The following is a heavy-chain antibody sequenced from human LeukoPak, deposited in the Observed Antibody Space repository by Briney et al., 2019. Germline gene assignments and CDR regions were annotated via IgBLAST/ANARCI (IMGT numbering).Heavy chain of an antibody. J-gene: IGHJ4*02. CDR1: GGSISSSSYY. V-gene: IGHV4-39*01. D-gene: IGHD3-22*01. CDR3: ARLGEDYYDSSGYSTAAY. CDR2: IYYSGST. Sequence: PSETLSLTCTVSGGSISSSSYYWGWIRQPPGKGLEWIGSIYYSGSTYYNPSLKSRVTISVDTSKNQFSLKLSPVTAADTAVYYCARLGEDYYDSSGYSTAAYWGQGTLVTVSS.